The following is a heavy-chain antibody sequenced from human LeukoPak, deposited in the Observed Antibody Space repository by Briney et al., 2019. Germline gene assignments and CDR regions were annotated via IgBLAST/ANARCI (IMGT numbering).Heavy chain of an antibody. CDR1: GFTVTSNY. CDR3: AKDRYYDILTGYSGGFDY. V-gene: IGHV3-53*01. CDR2: SYSGGQT. J-gene: IGHJ4*02. Sequence: SGGSLRLSCAASGFTVTSNYISWVRQTPGKRLEWVSVSYSGGQTYYANSLKGRFTISRDNSKNTLYLQMNSLRAEDTAVYYCAKDRYYDILTGYSGGFDYWGQGTLVTVSS. D-gene: IGHD3-9*01.